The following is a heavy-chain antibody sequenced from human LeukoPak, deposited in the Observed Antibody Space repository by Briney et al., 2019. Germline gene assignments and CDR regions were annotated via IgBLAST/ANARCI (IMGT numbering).Heavy chain of an antibody. CDR3: AKLPSFFGVTGTYYFDS. J-gene: IGHJ4*02. CDR2: TSSSSSYI. Sequence: GGSLRLSCAASGFTFSSYSMNWVRQAPGKGLEWVSSTSSSSSYIYYADSVKGRFTISRDNAKNSLYLQMNSLRAEDTAIYYCAKLPSFFGVTGTYYFDSWGQGTLVTVSS. CDR1: GFTFSSYS. D-gene: IGHD6-19*01. V-gene: IGHV3-21*04.